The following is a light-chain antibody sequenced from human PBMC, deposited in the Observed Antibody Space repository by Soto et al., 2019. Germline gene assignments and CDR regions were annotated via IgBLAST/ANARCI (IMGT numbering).Light chain of an antibody. CDR3: QQYDNLPMYT. CDR1: QDISNY. Sequence: DIQMTQSPSSLSASVGDRVTITCQASQDISNYLNWYQQKPGKAPKLLIYNASNLETGFPSRFSGSESGTDFTFTISSLQPEDIATYYCQQYDNLPMYTFGQGTKLEIK. CDR2: NAS. V-gene: IGKV1-33*01. J-gene: IGKJ2*01.